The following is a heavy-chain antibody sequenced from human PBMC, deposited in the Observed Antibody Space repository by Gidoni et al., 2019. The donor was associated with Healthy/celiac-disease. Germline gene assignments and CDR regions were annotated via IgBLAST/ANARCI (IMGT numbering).Heavy chain of an antibody. Sequence: QVQLQQWGAGLLKPSETLSPTCAVYGGSFSGYYWSWLRQPPGKGLEGNGEIKNSGSTNYNPAIKSRVTISVETSKNQFSLKLSYVTAADTAVYYCARAPRYGGPFDYWGQGTLVTVSS. CDR3: ARAPRYGGPFDY. V-gene: IGHV4-34*01. J-gene: IGHJ4*02. D-gene: IGHD4-17*01. CDR2: IKNSGST. CDR1: GGSFSGYY.